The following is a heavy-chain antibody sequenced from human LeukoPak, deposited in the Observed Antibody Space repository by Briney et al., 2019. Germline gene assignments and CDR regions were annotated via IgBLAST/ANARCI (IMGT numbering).Heavy chain of an antibody. CDR3: ARGEGVDTAMLAHT. CDR1: GYTFTSYD. J-gene: IGHJ4*02. CDR2: VNPNSGNT. D-gene: IGHD5-18*01. V-gene: IGHV1-8*01. Sequence: ASVKVSCKASGYTFTSYDINWVRHATGQGLEWMGWVNPNSGNTGYAQKFQGRVTMTRNTSISTAYMELSSLRSEDTAVYYCARGEGVDTAMLAHTWGQGTLVSVSS.